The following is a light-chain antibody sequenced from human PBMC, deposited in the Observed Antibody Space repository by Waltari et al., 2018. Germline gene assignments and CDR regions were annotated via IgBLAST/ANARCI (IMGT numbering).Light chain of an antibody. CDR3: QTWVTGFVV. V-gene: IGLV4-69*01. J-gene: IGLJ2*01. Sequence: QLVLTQSPSASASLGTSVRLTCTVRRRPSRNAIAWHSQQPERGPRYWMKIHSDGSHIKGDGIPDRFSGSSPGTERYLTISSLQSEDEADYYCQTWVTGFVVFGGGTKVTVL. CDR2: IHSDGSH. CDR1: RRPSRNA.